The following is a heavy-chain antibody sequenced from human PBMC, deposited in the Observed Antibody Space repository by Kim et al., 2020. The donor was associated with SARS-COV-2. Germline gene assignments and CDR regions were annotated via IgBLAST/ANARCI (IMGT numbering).Heavy chain of an antibody. Sequence: SETLSLTCAVYGGSFSGYYWSWIRQPPGKGLEWIGEINHSGSTNYNPSLKSRVTISVDTSKNQFSLKLSSVTAADTAVYYCARARIGTGRIAATRSPCYFDYWGQGTLVTVSS. D-gene: IGHD6-6*01. CDR3: ARARIGTGRIAATRSPCYFDY. V-gene: IGHV4-34*01. J-gene: IGHJ4*02. CDR1: GGSFSGYY. CDR2: INHSGST.